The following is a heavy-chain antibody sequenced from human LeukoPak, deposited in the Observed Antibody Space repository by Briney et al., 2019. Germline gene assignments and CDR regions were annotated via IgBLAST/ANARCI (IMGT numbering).Heavy chain of an antibody. J-gene: IGHJ4*02. V-gene: IGHV3-74*01. CDR1: EFNFNTYW. CDR3: GSGDYYIEN. D-gene: IGHD3-3*01. Sequence: GGSLRLSCAASEFNFNTYWMHSVRQVPGTGLVWVSRINSDGSSTRYADSVKGRFTISRDSANNTLYLQINSLRSNDTALYYFGSGDYYIENWGQGTLVTVSS. CDR2: INSDGSST.